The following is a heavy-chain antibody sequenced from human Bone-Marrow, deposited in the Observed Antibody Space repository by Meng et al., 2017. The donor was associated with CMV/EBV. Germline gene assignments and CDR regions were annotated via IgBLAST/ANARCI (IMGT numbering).Heavy chain of an antibody. CDR1: GGSISSYF. CDR2: IYYTGST. V-gene: IGHV4-59*03. J-gene: IGHJ6*02. CDR3: AWGDSFWSAEYNNGLDV. D-gene: IGHD3-3*01. Sequence: SETRSLTCTALGGSISSYFCSWIRQPPGKGREWIGYIYYTGSTTYTPSLNSRVTLSVDASKNQLSLKLTSVAAADTAMYFCAWGDSFWSAEYNNGLDVWGQGTTVTVSS.